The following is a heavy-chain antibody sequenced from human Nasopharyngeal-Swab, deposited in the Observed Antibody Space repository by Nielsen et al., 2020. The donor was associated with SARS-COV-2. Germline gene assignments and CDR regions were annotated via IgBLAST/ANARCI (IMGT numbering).Heavy chain of an antibody. J-gene: IGHJ3*02. CDR2: IGTAGDT. CDR1: GFTFGSYD. V-gene: IGHV3-13*01. Sequence: GESLKISCAASGFTFGSYDMHWVRQATGKGLEWVSAIGTAGDTYYPGSVKGRFTISRENAKNSLYLQMNSLRAGDTAVYYCARANLGYYYGSGSYAFDIWGQGTMVTVSS. CDR3: ARANLGYYYGSGSYAFDI. D-gene: IGHD3-10*01.